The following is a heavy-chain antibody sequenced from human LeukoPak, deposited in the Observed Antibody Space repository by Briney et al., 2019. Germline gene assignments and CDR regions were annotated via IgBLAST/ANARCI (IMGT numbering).Heavy chain of an antibody. CDR1: GFTFSSYG. CDR2: IWYDGSNK. V-gene: IGHV3-33*01. Sequence: GGSLTLSCAASGFTFSSYGMHWVRQAPGKGLEWVAVIWYDGSNKYYADSVKGRFTISRDNSKNTLYLQMNSLRAEDTAVYYCARVGYCSGGSCYGGDYWGPGTLDTVSS. CDR3: ARVGYCSGGSCYGGDY. D-gene: IGHD2-15*01. J-gene: IGHJ4*02.